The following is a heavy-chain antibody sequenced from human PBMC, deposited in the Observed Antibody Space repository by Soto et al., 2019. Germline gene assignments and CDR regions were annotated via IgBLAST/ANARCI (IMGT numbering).Heavy chain of an antibody. J-gene: IGHJ6*02. D-gene: IGHD4-17*01. CDR3: ARGPDPLRVYYNGMDV. V-gene: IGHV4-31*03. CDR1: GGSISSGGYY. Sequence: SETLSLTCTVSGGSISSGGYYWSWIRQHPGKGLEWIGYIYYSGSTYYNPSLKSRVTISVDTSKNQFSLKLSSVTAADTAVYYCARGPDPLRVYYNGMDVWGQGTTVTVSS. CDR2: IYYSGST.